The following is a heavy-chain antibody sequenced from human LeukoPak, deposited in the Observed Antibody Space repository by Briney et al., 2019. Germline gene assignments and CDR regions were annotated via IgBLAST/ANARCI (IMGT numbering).Heavy chain of an antibody. CDR3: ARDYPSFDY. Sequence: PGGSLSLSCAASGFTVSSNYMSWVRQAPGKGLEWVSVVYPAGTTFFADSVKGRFTISRDNSKNTLYLQMNSLRAEDTAMYYCARDYPSFDYWGQGTLVTVSS. CDR1: GFTVSSNY. J-gene: IGHJ4*02. CDR2: VYPAGTT. V-gene: IGHV3-53*01.